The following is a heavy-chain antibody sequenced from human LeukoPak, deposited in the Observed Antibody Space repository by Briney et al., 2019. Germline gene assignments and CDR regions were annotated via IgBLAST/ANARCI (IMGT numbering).Heavy chain of an antibody. CDR1: GYTFTSHA. D-gene: IGHD3-10*02. CDR2: INAGNGNT. CDR3: ARCGVLGDFDY. Sequence: ASVTVSCKASGYTFTSHALHWVRQAPGQRLEWMGWINAGNGNTKYSQKFQVRVTITTDTSASTAYMELSSLRSEDTAIYFCARCGVLGDFDYWGQGTLVAVSS. J-gene: IGHJ4*02. V-gene: IGHV1-3*01.